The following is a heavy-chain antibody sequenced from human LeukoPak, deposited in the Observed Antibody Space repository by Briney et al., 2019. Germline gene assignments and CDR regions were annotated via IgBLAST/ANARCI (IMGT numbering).Heavy chain of an antibody. J-gene: IGHJ6*03. Sequence: SETLSLTCTVSGGSISSYYWSWIRQPAGKGLEWIGRIYTSGSTNYNPSLKSRVTMSVDTSKNQFSLKLSSVTAADTAVYYCARSPSGSYYKGYYYYYMDVWGKGTTVTISS. D-gene: IGHD3-10*01. V-gene: IGHV4-4*07. CDR1: GGSISSYY. CDR3: ARSPSGSYYKGYYYYYMDV. CDR2: IYTSGST.